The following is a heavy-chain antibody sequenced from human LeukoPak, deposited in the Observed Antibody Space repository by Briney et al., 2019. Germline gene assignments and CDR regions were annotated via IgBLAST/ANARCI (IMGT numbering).Heavy chain of an antibody. CDR3: ASGRRDGYNHFDY. CDR2: VYYSGST. D-gene: IGHD5-24*01. V-gene: IGHV4-59*01. J-gene: IGHJ4*02. Sequence: SETLSLTCTISGGSISSYHWNWIRQPPGKGLEWIGYVYYSGSTNYNPSLQSRVTVSVDTSKNQSSLELSSVTAADTAVYYCASGRRDGYNHFDYWGQGTLVTVSS. CDR1: GGSISSYH.